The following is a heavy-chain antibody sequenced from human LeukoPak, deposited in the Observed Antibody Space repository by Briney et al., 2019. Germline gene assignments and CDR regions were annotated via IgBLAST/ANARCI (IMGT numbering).Heavy chain of an antibody. D-gene: IGHD1-26*01. CDR3: ARGRSNSGSFLPDY. CDR1: GFTFSSYA. CDR2: ISYDGSNK. V-gene: IGHV3-30-3*01. J-gene: IGHJ4*02. Sequence: PGGSLRLSCAASGFTFSSYAMHWVRQAPGKGLEWVAVISYDGSNKYYADSVKGRFTISRDNSKNTLYLQMNSLRAEDTAVYYCARGRSNSGSFLPDYWGQGTLVTVSS.